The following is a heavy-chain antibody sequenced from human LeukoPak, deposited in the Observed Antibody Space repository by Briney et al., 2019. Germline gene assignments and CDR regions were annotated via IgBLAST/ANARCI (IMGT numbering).Heavy chain of an antibody. J-gene: IGHJ4*02. Sequence: WASVKVSFKSSGYTFTGYYMHWVRQAPGQGPEWMGWINPNSGDTKYAQNFQGRVTMTRDTSISTAYMKLSRLRSDDTAVYYCATDRHTIAVAATLDYWGQGTLVIASS. V-gene: IGHV1-2*02. D-gene: IGHD6-19*01. CDR2: INPNSGDT. CDR1: GYTFTGYY. CDR3: ATDRHTIAVAATLDY.